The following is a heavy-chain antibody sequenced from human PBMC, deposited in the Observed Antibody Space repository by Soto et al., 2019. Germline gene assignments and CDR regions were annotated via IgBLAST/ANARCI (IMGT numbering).Heavy chain of an antibody. Sequence: GGSLRLSCVASGFNFKKFAMAWVRQAAGEGLEWVSGISCCGGSASYADSVKGRFSIARDDSKNTVSLQLNSLRVEDTAQYYCAKADVQQWLIPHLDNWGQGTLVTVSS. CDR2: ISCCGGSA. J-gene: IGHJ4*02. D-gene: IGHD6-19*01. CDR3: AKADVQQWLIPHLDN. CDR1: GFNFKKFA. V-gene: IGHV3-23*01.